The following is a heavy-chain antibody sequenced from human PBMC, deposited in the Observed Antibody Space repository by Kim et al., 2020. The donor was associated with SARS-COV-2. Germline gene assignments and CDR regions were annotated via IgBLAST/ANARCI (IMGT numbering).Heavy chain of an antibody. V-gene: IGHV3-23*01. CDR3: AKGTRVAVAGTWNFDY. J-gene: IGHJ4*02. D-gene: IGHD6-19*01. Sequence: GGSLRLSCAASGFTFSSYAMSWVRQAPGKGLEWVSAISGSGGSTYYADSVKGRFTISRDNSKNTLYLQMNSLRAEDTAVYYCAKGTRVAVAGTWNFDYWGQGTLVTVSS. CDR1: GFTFSSYA. CDR2: ISGSGGST.